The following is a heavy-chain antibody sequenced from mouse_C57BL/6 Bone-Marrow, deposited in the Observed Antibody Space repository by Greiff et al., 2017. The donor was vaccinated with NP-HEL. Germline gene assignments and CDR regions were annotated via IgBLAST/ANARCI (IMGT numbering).Heavy chain of an antibody. J-gene: IGHJ2*01. CDR1: GFNIKDDY. Sequence: EVQLQQSGAELVRPGASVKLSCTASGFNIKDDYMHWVKQRPEQGLEWIGWIDPENGDTEYASKFQGRATITADTSSNTAYQQLSSLTSEDTAVDYCTANLYDYEDFDYWGQGTTLTVSS. V-gene: IGHV14-4*01. CDR3: TANLYDYEDFDY. CDR2: IDPENGDT. D-gene: IGHD2-4*01.